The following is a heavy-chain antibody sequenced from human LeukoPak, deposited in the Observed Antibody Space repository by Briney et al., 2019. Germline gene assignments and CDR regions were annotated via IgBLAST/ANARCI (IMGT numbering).Heavy chain of an antibody. CDR1: GGSISSYY. CDR2: IYTSGST. J-gene: IGHJ6*02. V-gene: IGHV4-4*07. Sequence: SETLSLTCTVSGGSISSYYWSWIRQPAGKGLERIGRIYTSGSTNYNPSLKSRVTMSVDTSKNQFSLKLSSVTAADTAVYYCARDLLGDSSGYPYYYYYYGMDVWGQGTTVTVSS. D-gene: IGHD3-22*01. CDR3: ARDLLGDSSGYPYYYYYYGMDV.